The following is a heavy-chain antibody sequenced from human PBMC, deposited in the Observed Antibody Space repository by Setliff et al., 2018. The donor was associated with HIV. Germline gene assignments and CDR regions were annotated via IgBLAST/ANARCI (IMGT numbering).Heavy chain of an antibody. J-gene: IGHJ3*01. Sequence: SVKVSCKVSGDTFNNYGLNWVRQAPGQGLEWMGGIIPIFRSADYAQKFQGRVTITTDESTSTAYMDLSSLKSEDTAIYYCARTSGDAYNYEGAFDVWGQGTLVTVSS. V-gene: IGHV1-69*05. CDR3: ARTSGDAYNYEGAFDV. CDR1: GDTFNNYG. CDR2: IIPIFRSA. D-gene: IGHD5-12*01.